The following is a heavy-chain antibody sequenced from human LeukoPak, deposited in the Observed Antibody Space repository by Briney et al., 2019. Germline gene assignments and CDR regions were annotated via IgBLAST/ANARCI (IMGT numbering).Heavy chain of an antibody. Sequence: PGGSLRLSCAASGFTVSSNYMSWVRQAPGKGLEWVSVIYSGGTTYYADSVKGRFTISRDNAKNSLYLQMNSLTAEDTAVYYCARHSDYDILTGPNDYWGQGTLVTVSS. J-gene: IGHJ4*02. V-gene: IGHV3-53*01. CDR2: IYSGGTT. CDR3: ARHSDYDILTGPNDY. CDR1: GFTVSSNY. D-gene: IGHD3-9*01.